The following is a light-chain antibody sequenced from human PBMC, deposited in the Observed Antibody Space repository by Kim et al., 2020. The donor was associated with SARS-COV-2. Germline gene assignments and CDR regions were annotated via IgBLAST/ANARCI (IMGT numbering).Light chain of an antibody. J-gene: IGKJ4*01. CDR2: DAA. Sequence: PGEGAILHCRASQSIGISLGWYQHKRGQAPRLLIYDAAIRAAGIPDRFSGGGSGTDFTLTISSLEPEDFAIYYCQQRNNWPPAVTFGGGTKVDIK. CDR3: QQRNNWPPAVT. V-gene: IGKV3-11*01. CDR1: QSIGIS.